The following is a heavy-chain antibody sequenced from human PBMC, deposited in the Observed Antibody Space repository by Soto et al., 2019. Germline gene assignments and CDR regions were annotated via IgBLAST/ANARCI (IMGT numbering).Heavy chain of an antibody. D-gene: IGHD6-6*01. CDR2: ISYDKNHQ. V-gene: IGHV3-30*18. CDR1: GFTFSRYG. Sequence: QVQLVESGGGVVRPGRSLRLSCAASGFTFSRYGMHWARQAPGKGLEWVSVISYDKNHQYYADSVKGRFTVSRDNSKNTLYLQMNSLRGEDTAVYYCAKDTGSSAYSPDALDIWGQGTMVTVSS. J-gene: IGHJ3*02. CDR3: AKDTGSSAYSPDALDI.